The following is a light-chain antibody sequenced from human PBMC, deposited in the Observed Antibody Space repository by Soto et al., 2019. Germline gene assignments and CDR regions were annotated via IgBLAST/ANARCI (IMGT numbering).Light chain of an antibody. CDR2: GNS. V-gene: IGLV1-40*01. Sequence: QSVLTQPPSVSGAPGQRVTISCTGCSSNIVAGYDVHWYQQLPGTAPKLLIYGNSNRPSGVPDRFSGSKSGTSASLAITGLQAEDEADYYCQSYDSSLSAHVVFGGGTKLTVL. CDR3: QSYDSSLSAHVV. J-gene: IGLJ2*01. CDR1: SSNIVAGYD.